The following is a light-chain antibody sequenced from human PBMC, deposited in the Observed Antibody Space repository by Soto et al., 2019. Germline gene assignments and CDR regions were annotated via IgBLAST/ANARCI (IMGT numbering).Light chain of an antibody. CDR2: KAS. CDR1: QSISSW. V-gene: IGKV1-5*03. J-gene: IGKJ1*01. Sequence: DIQVTQSPSTLSASVGDRVTITCRASQSISSWLAWYQQKPGKAPKLLIYKASSLESGVPSRFSGSGFGTEFTLTISSLQPDDFATYYCQQYNSYWTFGQGTKVEIK. CDR3: QQYNSYWT.